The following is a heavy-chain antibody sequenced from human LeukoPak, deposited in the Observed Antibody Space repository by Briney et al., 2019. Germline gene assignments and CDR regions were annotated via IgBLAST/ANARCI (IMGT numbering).Heavy chain of an antibody. CDR3: AKAGGLDHYYYMDV. CDR2: IGGSGGNT. V-gene: IGHV3-23*01. CDR1: GFTFSNYA. J-gene: IGHJ6*03. Sequence: PGGSLRLSCVDSGFTFSNYAMNWVRQAPGKGLEWVSAIGGSGGNTYYADSVKGRLTISRDNSRNTLFLQINSLRAEDTAVYYCAKAGGLDHYYYMDVWGKGTTVTVSS.